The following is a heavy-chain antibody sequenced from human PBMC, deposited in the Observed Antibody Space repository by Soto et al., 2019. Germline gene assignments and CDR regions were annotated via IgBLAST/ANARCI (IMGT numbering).Heavy chain of an antibody. CDR1: GFSLSTTGVG. J-gene: IGHJ4*02. D-gene: IGHD3-10*01. CDR3: ARSLWFGELH. CDR2: IYWDNDK. Sequence: QITLKESGPTLVKPTQTLTLTCSFSGFSLSTTGVGVGWILQSPGKALEWLAIIYWDNDKRYSPSLKSRVTITKDPTQNPVVLTVTNMDPVDTGTYYCARSLWFGELHWGQGALVTVSS. V-gene: IGHV2-5*02.